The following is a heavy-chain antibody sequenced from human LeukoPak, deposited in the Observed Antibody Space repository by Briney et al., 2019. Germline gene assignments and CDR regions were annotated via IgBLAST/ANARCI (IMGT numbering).Heavy chain of an antibody. D-gene: IGHD1-26*01. Sequence: ASVKVSCKASGYTFTAGAINWVRQAPGQGLEWMGWISASNGNTVYAQKFQDRLTMTTDTSTSTAYMELRGLRSDDTAVYYCTRSGYSRGDYWGQGTLVTVSS. V-gene: IGHV1-18*01. CDR1: GYTFTAGA. J-gene: IGHJ4*02. CDR3: TRSGYSRGDY. CDR2: ISASNGNT.